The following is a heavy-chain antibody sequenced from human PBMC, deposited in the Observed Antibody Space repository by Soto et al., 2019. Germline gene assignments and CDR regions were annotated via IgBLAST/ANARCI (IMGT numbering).Heavy chain of an antibody. CDR1: GGSISSGSYY. CDR2: IYSSGST. Sequence: QVQLQESGPGLVKPSQTLSLTCTVSGGSISSGSYYWSWIRQHPGKGLEWIGYIYSSGSTYYNPSLKGRVTISLDTSKTHFSLKLSSVTAADTAVYYCARKGSGWPHDASDVWGQGTMVTVSS. D-gene: IGHD6-19*01. V-gene: IGHV4-31*03. CDR3: ARKGSGWPHDASDV. J-gene: IGHJ3*01.